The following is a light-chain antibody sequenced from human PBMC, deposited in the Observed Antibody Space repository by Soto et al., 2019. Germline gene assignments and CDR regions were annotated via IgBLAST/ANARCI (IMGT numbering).Light chain of an antibody. V-gene: IGLV2-14*01. Sequence: QSVLTQPASVSGSPGQSITISCTGNSSDVGGYNYVSWYQQHPGKAPKLMIYDVSNRPSGVSIRFSGSKSGNTASLTISGLQAEDEADYYCSSYTSSSTLYVFGTGTKVTVL. J-gene: IGLJ1*01. CDR3: SSYTSSSTLYV. CDR2: DVS. CDR1: SSDVGGYNY.